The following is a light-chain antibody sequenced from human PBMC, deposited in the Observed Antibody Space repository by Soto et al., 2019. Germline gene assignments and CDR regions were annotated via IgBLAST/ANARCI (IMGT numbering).Light chain of an antibody. V-gene: IGKV3-20*01. CDR1: QTVRGNS. J-gene: IGKJ1*01. CDR3: QLYGSSPKT. CDR2: GAS. Sequence: EIVLTQSPGTLSLSPGERASLSCRATQTVRGNSLAWYQQKPGQAPKLLIHGASTRATGIPDRFSGSGSGTDFTLTISRLEPEDFAVYYCQLYGSSPKTFGQGTKVEVK.